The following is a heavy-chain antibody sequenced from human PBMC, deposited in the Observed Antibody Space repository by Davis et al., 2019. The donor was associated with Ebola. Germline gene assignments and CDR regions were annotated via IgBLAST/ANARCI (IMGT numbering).Heavy chain of an antibody. D-gene: IGHD3-10*01. V-gene: IGHV4-4*02. J-gene: IGHJ5*02. CDR2: IYPIGRT. Sequence: MPSETLSLTCAVSGGSISSSNWWSWVRQPPGKGLEWIGEIYPIGRTNYNPSLKSRVTISVDKSKNQFSLKLSSVTAADTAVYYCAREYYGSGSYYPGWFDPWGQGTLVTVSS. CDR3: AREYYGSGSYYPGWFDP. CDR1: GGSISSSNW.